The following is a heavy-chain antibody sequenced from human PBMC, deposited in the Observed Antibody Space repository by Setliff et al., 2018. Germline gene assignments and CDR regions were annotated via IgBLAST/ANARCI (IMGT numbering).Heavy chain of an antibody. CDR2: VYYSGYT. J-gene: IGHJ1*01. CDR3: ARADFTMIQGVLGL. CDR1: GGSVSSTSHY. V-gene: IGHV4-39*07. D-gene: IGHD3-10*01. Sequence: LSLTCNVSGGSVSSTSHYWGWIRQPPGKGMEWIGSVYYSGYTYYNPSLQSRVTISVDMSKNQFSMKLTSVTAADTAVYYCARADFTMIQGVLGLWGQGTLVTVSS.